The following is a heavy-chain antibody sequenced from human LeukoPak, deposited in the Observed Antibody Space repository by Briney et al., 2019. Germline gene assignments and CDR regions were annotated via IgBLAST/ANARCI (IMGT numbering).Heavy chain of an antibody. J-gene: IGHJ3*02. D-gene: IGHD4-17*01. Sequence: GASVKVSCKASGYIFIGYYMHWVRQAPGQGLEWMGWINPNSGVTNYAQKSQGRVNMTRDTSISTAYMELSRLRSDDTAVYYCARSDDYGDHGQRKAIDIWGQGTMVTVSS. CDR3: ARSDDYGDHGQRKAIDI. V-gene: IGHV1-2*02. CDR1: GYIFIGYY. CDR2: INPNSGVT.